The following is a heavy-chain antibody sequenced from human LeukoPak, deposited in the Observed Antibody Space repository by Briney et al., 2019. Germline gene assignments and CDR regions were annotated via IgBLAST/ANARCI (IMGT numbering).Heavy chain of an antibody. Sequence: GGSLRLSCAASGFTFSSYAMSWFRQAPGKGLVWVSRIKSDGSSTSYADSVKGRFTITRDSAKNTLYLQMNSLRAEDTAVYYCARGTGNYYGYWGQGTLVTVSS. CDR3: ARGTGNYYGY. CDR2: IKSDGSST. D-gene: IGHD3/OR15-3a*01. J-gene: IGHJ4*02. CDR1: GFTFSSYA. V-gene: IGHV3-74*01.